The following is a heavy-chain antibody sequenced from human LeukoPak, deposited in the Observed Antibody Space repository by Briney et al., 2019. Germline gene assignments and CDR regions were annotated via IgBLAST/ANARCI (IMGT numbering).Heavy chain of an antibody. J-gene: IGHJ4*02. CDR1: GYTFTSYH. V-gene: IGHV1-46*01. CDR3: ARGSPLL. D-gene: IGHD2-8*02. CDR2: INPSGGST. Sequence: ASVRVSCKASGYTFTSYHVHWVRQAPGQGLEWMGIINPSGGSTSYAQKFQGRLTMTRDTSTSTVYMDLSSLRSEDTAVYYCARGSPLLWGQGTLVTVSS.